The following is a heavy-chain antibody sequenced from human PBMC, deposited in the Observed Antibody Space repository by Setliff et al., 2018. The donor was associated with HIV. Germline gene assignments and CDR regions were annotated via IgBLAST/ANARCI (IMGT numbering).Heavy chain of an antibody. CDR3: AREYVSRLYWYFDL. V-gene: IGHV4-4*07. CDR2: IYTSGST. Sequence: PSETLSLTCTVSGGSIRSHYWSWIRQPAGKGLEWIGQIYTSGSTNYNPSLKSRVTISVDTSKNQFSLKLSSVTAADTAVYYCAREYVSRLYWYFDLWGRGTLVTVSS. D-gene: IGHD2-8*01. J-gene: IGHJ2*01. CDR1: GGSIRSHY.